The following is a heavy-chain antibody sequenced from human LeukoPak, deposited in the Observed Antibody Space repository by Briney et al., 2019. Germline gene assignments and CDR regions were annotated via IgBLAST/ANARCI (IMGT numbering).Heavy chain of an antibody. CDR1: GYTLTELP. D-gene: IGHD3-3*01. J-gene: IGHJ3*02. CDR3: ARATYYDSWSGYLGAFDI. Sequence: ASVKVSCKVSGYTLTELPMHWVRQAPGKGLEWMGGFDPEDGETIYAQKFQGRVTMTEDTSTDTAYMELGSLRSEDTAVYYCARATYYDSWSGYLGAFDIWGQGTMVTVSS. CDR2: FDPEDGET. V-gene: IGHV1-24*01.